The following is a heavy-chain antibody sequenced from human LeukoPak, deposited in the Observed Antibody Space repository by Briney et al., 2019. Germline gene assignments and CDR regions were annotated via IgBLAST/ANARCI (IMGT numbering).Heavy chain of an antibody. Sequence: PWGSLRLSCGASGFTFSSYAFHWVRQAPGKGLEYVSAISSNGGRTYYANSVKGRFTISRDNSKNTLYLQMGRLRAEDMAVYYCARDFLVGATAFDIWGQGTMVTVSS. CDR1: GFTFSSYA. V-gene: IGHV3-64*01. D-gene: IGHD1-26*01. CDR2: ISSNGGRT. CDR3: ARDFLVGATAFDI. J-gene: IGHJ3*02.